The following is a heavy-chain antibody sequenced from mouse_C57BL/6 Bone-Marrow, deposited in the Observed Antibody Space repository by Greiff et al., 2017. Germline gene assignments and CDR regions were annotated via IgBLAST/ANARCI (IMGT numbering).Heavy chain of an antibody. CDR3: ARWANWDFMDY. D-gene: IGHD4-1*01. CDR1: GYTFTSYW. CDR2: IYPGSGST. Sequence: QVQLQQPGAELVKPGASVQMSCKASGYTFTSYWITWVKPRPGQGLEWIGDIYPGSGSTNYNEKFKSKATLTVDTSSSTAYMQLSSLTSEDSAVYYCARWANWDFMDYWGQGTSVTVSS. V-gene: IGHV1-55*01. J-gene: IGHJ4*01.